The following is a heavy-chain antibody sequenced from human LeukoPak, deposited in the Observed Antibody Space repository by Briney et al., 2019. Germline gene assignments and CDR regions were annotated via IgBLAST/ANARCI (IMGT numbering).Heavy chain of an antibody. CDR2: VSGYNGNT. V-gene: IGHV1-18*01. J-gene: IGHJ5*02. Sequence: ASVKVSCKASGYSFTSYAISWVRQAPGEGLEWMGWVSGYNGNTNYAQKLKGRVTMTTDTSTSTAYMELRSLRSDDTAVYYCARDPAYYYDSSGYGAFDPWGQGTLVTVSS. D-gene: IGHD3-22*01. CDR3: ARDPAYYYDSSGYGAFDP. CDR1: GYSFTSYA.